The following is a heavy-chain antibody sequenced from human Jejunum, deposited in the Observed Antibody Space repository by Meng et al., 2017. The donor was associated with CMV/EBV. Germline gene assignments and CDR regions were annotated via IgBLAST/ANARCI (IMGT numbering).Heavy chain of an antibody. CDR2: ITSSSSTI. CDR3: ARDPVLNGLDV. V-gene: IGHV3-48*04. J-gene: IGHJ6*02. CDR1: GVTFSSYS. Sequence: CAASGVTFSSYSMNWVRQAPGKGLEWVGYITSSSSTIYYADSVKGRFTISRDNAKNSLYLQINSLRAEDTAVYYCARDPVLNGLDVWGQGATVTVSS.